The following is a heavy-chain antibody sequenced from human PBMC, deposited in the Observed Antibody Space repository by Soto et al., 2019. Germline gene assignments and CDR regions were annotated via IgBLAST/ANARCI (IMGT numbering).Heavy chain of an antibody. J-gene: IGHJ5*02. CDR2: VYYSGST. D-gene: IGHD2-15*01. CDR3: ARLTSRISAASHERSNWWDP. CDR1: GYTITWSRCY. Sequence: DTLSLTCPWSGYTITWSRCYLGWIRRPPGKGLEWVGDVYYSGSTYYNPSLKSRLTMSIDTSKGQFSLKMSSVTAADTGVYYCARLTSRISAASHERSNWWDPWGPGTRVTVSA. V-gene: IGHV4-39*01.